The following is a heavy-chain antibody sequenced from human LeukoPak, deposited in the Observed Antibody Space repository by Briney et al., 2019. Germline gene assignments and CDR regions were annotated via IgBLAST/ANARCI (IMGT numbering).Heavy chain of an antibody. Sequence: PGGSLRLSCAASGFTFSSYAMSWVRQAPGKGLEWVSAISGSGGSTYYADSVKGRFTISRDNSKNTLYLQMNSLRAEDTAVYYCATSLDYYDSSGRSGYWGQGTLVTVAS. D-gene: IGHD3-22*01. J-gene: IGHJ4*02. CDR3: ATSLDYYDSSGRSGY. V-gene: IGHV3-23*01. CDR2: ISGSGGST. CDR1: GFTFSSYA.